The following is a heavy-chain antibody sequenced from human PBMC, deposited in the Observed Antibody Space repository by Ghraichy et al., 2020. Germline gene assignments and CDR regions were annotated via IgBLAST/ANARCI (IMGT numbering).Heavy chain of an antibody. D-gene: IGHD3-22*01. CDR1: GGSISRSSYY. CDR3: SRHVADSSWYSYYFDY. Sequence: TLTLTCTVSGGSISRSSYYWSWIRQPPGKGLEWIGSIYYSGSTFSNPSLKSRVTISVDTSTNQFSLRLPSVTAADPAVYYCSRHVADSSWYSYYFDYWGQGTPVAHPS. CDR2: IYYSGST. J-gene: IGHJ4*02. V-gene: IGHV4-39*01.